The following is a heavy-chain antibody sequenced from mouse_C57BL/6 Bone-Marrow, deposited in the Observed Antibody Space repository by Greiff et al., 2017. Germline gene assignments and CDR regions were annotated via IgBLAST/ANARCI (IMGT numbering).Heavy chain of an antibody. CDR1: GFSLTSYG. CDR3: ARKGNYGSSEAYFDV. CDR2: IWSGGST. J-gene: IGHJ1*03. D-gene: IGHD1-1*01. Sequence: VHLVESGPGLVQPSQSLSITCTVSGFSLTSYGVHWVRQSPGKGLEWLGVIWSGGSTDYNAAFISRLSISKDNSKSQVFFKMNSLQADDTAIYYCARKGNYGSSEAYFDVWGTGTTVTVSS. V-gene: IGHV2-2*01.